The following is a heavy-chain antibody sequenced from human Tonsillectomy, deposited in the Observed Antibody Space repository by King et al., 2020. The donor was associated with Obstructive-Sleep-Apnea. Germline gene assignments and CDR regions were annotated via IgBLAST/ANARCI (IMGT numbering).Heavy chain of an antibody. Sequence: LQLVQSGAEVKKSGESLKISCKDSGDSFTTYWIGWVRQMPGKGLEWMGIIYPADSDTRYSPSFQGQVTISADKSISASYLQWSSLKASDTAIYYWATTSSGYDFDYWGQGTLVTVSS. CDR3: ATTSSGYDFDY. J-gene: IGHJ4*02. D-gene: IGHD5-12*01. V-gene: IGHV5-51*01. CDR2: IYPADSDT. CDR1: GDSFTTYW.